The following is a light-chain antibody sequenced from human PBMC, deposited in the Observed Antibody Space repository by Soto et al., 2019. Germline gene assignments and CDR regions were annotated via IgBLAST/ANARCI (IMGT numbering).Light chain of an antibody. CDR2: DVA. J-gene: IGLJ1*01. CDR3: VSYTSSTTDV. V-gene: IGLV2-14*03. Sequence: QSALTQPASVSDSPGQSITISCTGTSGDVGGSNFVSWHQQHPGKPPKLIIYDVANRPSGVSNRFSGSKSGSTASLIISRLQTEDEADYYCVSYTSSTTDVFGTGTKVTVL. CDR1: SGDVGGSNF.